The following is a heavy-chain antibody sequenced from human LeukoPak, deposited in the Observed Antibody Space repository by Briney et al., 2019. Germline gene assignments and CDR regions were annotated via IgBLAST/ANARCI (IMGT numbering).Heavy chain of an antibody. J-gene: IGHJ4*02. Sequence: SETLSLTCAVYGGSFSGYYWSWIRQPPGKGLEWIGYIYYSGSAYYNPSLKSRVTISVDTSKNQFSLKLSSVTAADTAVYYCARDHSSSWPYYFDYWGQGTLVTVSS. CDR2: IYYSGSA. V-gene: IGHV4-59*01. D-gene: IGHD6-13*01. CDR3: ARDHSSSWPYYFDY. CDR1: GGSFSGYY.